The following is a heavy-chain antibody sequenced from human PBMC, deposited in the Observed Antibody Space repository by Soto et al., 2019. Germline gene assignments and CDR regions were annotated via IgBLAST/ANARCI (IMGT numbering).Heavy chain of an antibody. CDR1: GFTFSSYE. V-gene: IGHV3-48*03. J-gene: IGHJ4*02. Sequence: EVQLVESGGALVQPGGSLRLSCSASGFTFSSYEMNWVRQAPGEGLEWVSYISSSGRVIFHADSVKGRFSISRDNAKNSLYLQMNCLRAEDSAVYYCARGLEDTAMVSFDSWGQGTLVTVSS. D-gene: IGHD5-18*01. CDR2: ISSSGRVI. CDR3: ARGLEDTAMVSFDS.